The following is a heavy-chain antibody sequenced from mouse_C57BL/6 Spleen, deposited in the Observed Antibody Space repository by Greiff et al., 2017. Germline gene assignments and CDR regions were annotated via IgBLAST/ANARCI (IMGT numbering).Heavy chain of an antibody. Sequence: DVQLVESGGDLVKPGGSLKLSCAASGFTFSSYGMSWVRQTPDKRLEWVATISSGGSYTYYPDSVKGRFTISRDNAKNTLYLQMSSLKSEDTAMYYCARRLGDYGSSCFDYWGQGTTLTVSS. J-gene: IGHJ2*01. V-gene: IGHV5-6*02. D-gene: IGHD1-1*01. CDR3: ARRLGDYGSSCFDY. CDR2: ISSGGSYT. CDR1: GFTFSSYG.